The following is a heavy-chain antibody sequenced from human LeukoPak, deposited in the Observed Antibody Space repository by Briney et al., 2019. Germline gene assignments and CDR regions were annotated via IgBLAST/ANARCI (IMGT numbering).Heavy chain of an antibody. CDR3: ARDWGAYYHFFDY. V-gene: IGHV3-7*01. D-gene: IGHD3-22*01. J-gene: IGHJ4*02. Sequence: GGSLRLSCEASGFSMSVYWMSWVRQAPGKGLEWVGNVKQDGSERNYVDSVKGRFTISRDSAKKSLYLQMNGLRAEDTAVYYCARDWGAYYHFFDYWGQGTLVTVSS. CDR2: VKQDGSER. CDR1: GFSMSVYW.